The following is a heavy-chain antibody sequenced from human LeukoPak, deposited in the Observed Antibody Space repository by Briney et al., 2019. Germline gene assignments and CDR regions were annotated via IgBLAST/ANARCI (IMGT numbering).Heavy chain of an antibody. D-gene: IGHD6-19*01. CDR1: GYTFTGYY. V-gene: IGHV1-2*02. CDR3: ARDKNRSIAVAGTVDY. Sequence: ASVKVSCKASGYTFTGYYMHWVRQAPGQGLEWMGWINPNSGGTNYAQKFQGRVTMTRDTSISTAYMELSRLRSDDTAVYYCARDKNRSIAVAGTVDYWGQGTLVTVSS. J-gene: IGHJ4*02. CDR2: INPNSGGT.